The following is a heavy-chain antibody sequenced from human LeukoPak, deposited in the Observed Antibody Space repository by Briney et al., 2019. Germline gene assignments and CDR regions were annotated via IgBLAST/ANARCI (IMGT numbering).Heavy chain of an antibody. J-gene: IGHJ4*02. CDR3: ARFTVTDLNFDY. CDR1: GGSITSYY. D-gene: IGHD4-4*01. Sequence: SETLSLTCNVSGGSITSYYWSWIRQPPGKGLEWIGYIYYSGSTSYNPSLKSRVTTSLDTSKNQFSLKLSSVTAADTAVYYCARFTVTDLNFDYWGQGTLVTVSS. V-gene: IGHV4-59*08. CDR2: IYYSGST.